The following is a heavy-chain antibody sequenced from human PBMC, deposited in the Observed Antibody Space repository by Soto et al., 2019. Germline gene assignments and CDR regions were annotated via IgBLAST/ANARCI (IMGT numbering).Heavy chain of an antibody. CDR3: ARVAYSYGWIFDY. D-gene: IGHD6-19*01. CDR2: IYSGGST. Sequence: GVSLRLSCAASGFTVSSNYMSWVRQAPGKGLEWVSVIYSGGSTYYADSVRGRFTISRDNSKNTLYLQMKSLRAEDTAVYYCARVAYSYGWIFDYWVQGTMVTVSS. CDR1: GFTVSSNY. J-gene: IGHJ4*01. V-gene: IGHV3-53*01.